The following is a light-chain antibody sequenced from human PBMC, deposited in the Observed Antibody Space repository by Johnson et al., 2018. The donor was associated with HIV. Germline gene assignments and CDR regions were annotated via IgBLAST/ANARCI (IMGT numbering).Light chain of an antibody. CDR3: GTWDSSLSAVYF. J-gene: IGLJ1*01. V-gene: IGLV1-51*02. CDR1: SSNIGNNY. CDR2: ENN. Sequence: QSVLTQPPSVSAAPGQKVTISCSGSSSNIGNNYVSWYQQLPGTAPKVLIHENNKRPSGIPDRFSGSKSGTSATLGITGLQTGDEADYYCGTWDSSLSAVYFFGTGTKVTAL.